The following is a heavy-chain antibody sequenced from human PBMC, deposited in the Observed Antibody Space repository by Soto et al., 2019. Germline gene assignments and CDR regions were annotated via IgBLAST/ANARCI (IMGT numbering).Heavy chain of an antibody. CDR3: AKESIAAAGMGGPIHH. V-gene: IGHV3-9*01. CDR1: GFTFDDYA. CDR2: ISWNSGSI. J-gene: IGHJ5*02. Sequence: SGGSLRLSCAASGFTFDDYAMHWVRQAPGKGLEWVSGISWNSGSIGYADSVKGRFTISRDNAKNSLYLQMNSLRAEDTALFYCAKESIAAAGMGGPIHHWGLETLATVSS. D-gene: IGHD6-13*01.